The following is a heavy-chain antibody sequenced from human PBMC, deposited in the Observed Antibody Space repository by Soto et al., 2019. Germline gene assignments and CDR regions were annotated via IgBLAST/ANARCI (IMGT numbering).Heavy chain of an antibody. CDR2: IYYSGST. Sequence: SETLSLTCTVSGGSISSGDYYWSWIRQPPGKGLEWIGYIYYSGSTYYNPSLKSRVTISVDTSKNQFSLKLSSVTAADTAVYYCAREKYYYDSSGYPPTSSGFDYWGQGTLVTVSS. V-gene: IGHV4-30-4*01. D-gene: IGHD3-22*01. CDR3: AREKYYYDSSGYPPTSSGFDY. CDR1: GGSISSGDYY. J-gene: IGHJ4*02.